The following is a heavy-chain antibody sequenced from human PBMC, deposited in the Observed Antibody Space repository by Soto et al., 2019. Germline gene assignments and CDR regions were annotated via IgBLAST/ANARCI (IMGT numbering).Heavy chain of an antibody. D-gene: IGHD3-22*01. J-gene: IGHJ3*02. CDR2: IYWDDDD. CDR3: AHRLSYYYRTQDGFDI. Sequence: QITLKESGPTLVKPTQTLTLTCTFSGLSLSTSGVAVGWIRQPPGKALEWLALIYWDDDDHYSPSLKSRLTITKDTSKNQVVLTMTNMDPVDTATYYCAHRLSYYYRTQDGFDIWGQGTMVTVSS. V-gene: IGHV2-5*02. CDR1: GLSLSTSGVA.